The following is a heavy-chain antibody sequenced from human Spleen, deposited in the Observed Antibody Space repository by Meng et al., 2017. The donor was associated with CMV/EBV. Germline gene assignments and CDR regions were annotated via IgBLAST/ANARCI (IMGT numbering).Heavy chain of an antibody. CDR2: ISRSSDYI. D-gene: IGHD3-3*01. Sequence: GESLKISCTASGFTFSTYDFHWVRQPTGKGLEWVSSISRSSDYIYYADAVKGRFTISRDNAKNSLYLQMNSLRGEDTAVYYCALWDEGITTFGVVSHWGQGTLVTVSS. CDR1: GFTFSTYD. J-gene: IGHJ4*02. CDR3: ALWDEGITTFGVVSH. V-gene: IGHV3-21*01.